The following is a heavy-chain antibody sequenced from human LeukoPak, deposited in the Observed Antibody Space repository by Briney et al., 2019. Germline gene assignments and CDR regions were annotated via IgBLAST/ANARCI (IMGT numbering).Heavy chain of an antibody. CDR3: ARGPPGRDGYNGAPLD. J-gene: IGHJ4*02. Sequence: GGSLRLSCAASGFTFSSYGMHWVRQAPGKGLEWVAVIWYDGSNKYYADSVKGRFTISRDNSKNTLYLQMNSLRAEDTAVYYCARGPPGRDGYNGAPLDWGQGTLVTVSS. CDR2: IWYDGSNK. CDR1: GFTFSSYG. V-gene: IGHV3-33*01. D-gene: IGHD5-24*01.